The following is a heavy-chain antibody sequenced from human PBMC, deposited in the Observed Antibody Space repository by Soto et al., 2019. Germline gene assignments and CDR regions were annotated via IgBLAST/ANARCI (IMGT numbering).Heavy chain of an antibody. V-gene: IGHV1-2*04. CDR2: INPYSGGT. CDR1: GYTFTGYS. CDR3: ARDLNVAYYYGMDV. J-gene: IGHJ6*02. Sequence: VSVKASCEASGYTFTGYSMHWVRQAPGQGLEWMGWINPYSGGTNYAQKFQGWVTMTRDTSISTAYMELSRLRSDDAAVYYCARDLNVAYYYGMDVWGQGTTVTVSS.